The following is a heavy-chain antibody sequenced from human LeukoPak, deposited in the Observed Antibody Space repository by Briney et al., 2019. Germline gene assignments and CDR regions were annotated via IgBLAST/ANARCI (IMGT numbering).Heavy chain of an antibody. D-gene: IGHD3-22*01. V-gene: IGHV1-46*01. CDR3: ARAYESSGDYSYFDY. Sequence: ASVKVSCKASGYTFINYYVHWVRQAPGQGLEWMAIINPSGGSTSYAQKFQGRVTMTRDMSTSTVYMELSSLRSEDTAVYYCARAYESSGDYSYFDYWGQGTLVTVSS. J-gene: IGHJ4*02. CDR2: INPSGGST. CDR1: GYTFINYY.